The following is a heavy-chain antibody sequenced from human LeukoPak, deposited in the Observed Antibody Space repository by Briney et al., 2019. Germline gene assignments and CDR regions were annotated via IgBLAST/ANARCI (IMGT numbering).Heavy chain of an antibody. Sequence: GGSLRLSCAASGFTFDDYAMHWVRQAPGKGLEWVSGISWNSGSIGYADSVKGRFTISGDNAKNSLYLQMNSLRAEDTALYYCARTAARGFYGWFDPWGQGTLVTVSS. D-gene: IGHD6-6*01. V-gene: IGHV3-9*01. J-gene: IGHJ5*02. CDR3: ARTAARGFYGWFDP. CDR2: ISWNSGSI. CDR1: GFTFDDYA.